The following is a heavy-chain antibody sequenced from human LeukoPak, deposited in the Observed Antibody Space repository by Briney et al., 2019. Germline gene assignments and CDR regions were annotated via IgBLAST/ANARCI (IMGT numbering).Heavy chain of an antibody. J-gene: IGHJ4*02. CDR2: MYYSGST. D-gene: IGHD5-24*01. Sequence: SETLSLTCTVSGGSISNSSYYWGWIRQPPGKGLEWIGSMYYSGSTYYYPSLKSRATISVDTSKNQCSLKPSSVTAADTAVYYCARHGRMGTIGPSYWGQGTLVTVSS. CDR3: ARHGRMGTIGPSY. V-gene: IGHV4-39*01. CDR1: GGSISNSSYY.